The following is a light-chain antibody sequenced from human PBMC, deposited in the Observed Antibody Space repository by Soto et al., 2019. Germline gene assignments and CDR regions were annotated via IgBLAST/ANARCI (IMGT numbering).Light chain of an antibody. CDR1: QSVSNK. CDR2: GAS. CDR3: QQYNNWPPRYT. Sequence: EIMMTQSPATLSVSPGERATLFCRASQSVSNKLAWYQQQPGRAPRLLIYGASTRATGIPARFSGSGSGTEFTLNISSLQSEDFAVYYCQQYNNWPPRYTFGQGTKLEIK. V-gene: IGKV3-15*01. J-gene: IGKJ2*01.